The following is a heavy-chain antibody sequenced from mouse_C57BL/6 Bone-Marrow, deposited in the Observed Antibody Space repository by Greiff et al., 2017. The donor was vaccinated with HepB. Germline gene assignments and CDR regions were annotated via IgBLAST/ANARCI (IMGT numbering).Heavy chain of an antibody. CDR3: AREGAYYGSSYGY. V-gene: IGHV1-4*01. D-gene: IGHD1-1*01. CDR2: INPSSGYT. CDR1: GYTFTSYT. J-gene: IGHJ2*01. Sequence: VKLMESGAELARPGASVKMSCKASGYTFTSYTMHWVKQRPGQGLEWIGYINPSSGYTKYNQKFKDKATLTADKSSSTAYMQLSSLTSEDSAVYYCAREGAYYGSSYGYWGQGTTLTVSS.